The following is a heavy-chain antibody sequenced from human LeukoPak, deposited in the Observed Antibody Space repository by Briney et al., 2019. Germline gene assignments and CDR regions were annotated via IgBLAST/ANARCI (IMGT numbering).Heavy chain of an antibody. D-gene: IGHD2-2*02. CDR2: ISVYNGNT. V-gene: IGHV1-18*01. J-gene: IGHJ4*02. CDR1: GYTFANFG. Sequence: ASVKVSCKASGYTFANFGITWVRQAPGQGLEWMGWISVYNGNTNYAQNLQGRVTLTTDTSTSTAYMELRSLRSDDTALYYCTRTCSSSSCYMVHWGQGTLVTVSS. CDR3: TRTCSSSSCYMVH.